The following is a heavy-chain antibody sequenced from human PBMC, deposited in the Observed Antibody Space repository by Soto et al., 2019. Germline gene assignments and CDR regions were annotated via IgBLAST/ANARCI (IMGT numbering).Heavy chain of an antibody. CDR3: ARGKDYDSSGYRTYYFDY. D-gene: IGHD3-22*01. CDR1: GGTFSSYA. J-gene: IGHJ4*02. CDR2: IIPIFGTA. Sequence: SVKVSCKASGGTFSSYAISWVRQAPGQGREWMGGIIPIFGTANYAQKFQGRVTITADESTSTAYTELSSLRSEDTAVYYCARGKDYDSSGYRTYYFDYWGQGTLVTVSS. V-gene: IGHV1-69*13.